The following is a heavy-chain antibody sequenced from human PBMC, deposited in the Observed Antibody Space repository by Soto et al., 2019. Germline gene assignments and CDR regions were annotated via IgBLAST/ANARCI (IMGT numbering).Heavy chain of an antibody. D-gene: IGHD4-17*01. J-gene: IGHJ4*02. V-gene: IGHV4-34*01. CDR2: INHSGST. CDR1: GGSFSGYY. CDR3: ARLTTVVKPTDY. Sequence: QVQLQQWGAGLLKPSETLSLTCAVYGGSFSGYYWSWIRQPPGKGLEWIGEINHSGSTNYNPSLKSRVTISVDTSKNQFSLKLSSVTAADTAVYYCARLTTVVKPTDYWGQGTLVTVSS.